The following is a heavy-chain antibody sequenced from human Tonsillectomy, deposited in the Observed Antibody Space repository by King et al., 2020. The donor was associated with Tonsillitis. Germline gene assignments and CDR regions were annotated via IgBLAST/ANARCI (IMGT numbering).Heavy chain of an antibody. CDR1: GFSLSTSGVG. D-gene: IGHD2-2*01. Sequence: LTLKEYGPTLVKPPQTLTLTCTFSGFSLSTSGVGVGWIRQPPGKALECLAAIYCNDDQRYSQSLKSRLTITKDTSKNQVVLTMTNMDPVDTATYYCANTKDSTSWYGSVFDIWGQGIMVTVSS. V-gene: IGHV2-5*01. CDR3: ANTKDSTSWYGSVFDI. CDR2: IYCNDDQ. J-gene: IGHJ3*02.